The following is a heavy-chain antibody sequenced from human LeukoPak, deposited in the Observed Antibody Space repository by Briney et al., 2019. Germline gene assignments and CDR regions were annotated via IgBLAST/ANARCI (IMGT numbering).Heavy chain of an antibody. CDR1: GFTFSSYS. V-gene: IGHV3-21*01. CDR2: ISSSSSYI. D-gene: IGHD3-22*01. Sequence: GGSLRLSCAASGFTFSSYSMNWVRQAPGKGREWVSSISSSSSYIYYVDSVKGRFTISRDNAKNSLYLQMNSLRAEDTAVYYCARDYYDSSGYSRIFDYWGQGTLVTVSS. J-gene: IGHJ4*02. CDR3: ARDYYDSSGYSRIFDY.